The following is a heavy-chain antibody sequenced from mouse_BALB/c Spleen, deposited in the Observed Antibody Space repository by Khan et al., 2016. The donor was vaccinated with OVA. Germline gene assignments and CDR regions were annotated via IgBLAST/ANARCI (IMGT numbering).Heavy chain of an antibody. J-gene: IGHJ4*01. CDR1: GYTFTNYG. Sequence: QIQLVQSGPELKKPGETVKISCKASGYTFTNYGMNWVKQPPGKALKWMGWINTYTGEPTYADDFKGRFAFSLETSASTAYLQINNLKDEDTATYFCERPPYYSYTLDHWGQGTSVTVSS. V-gene: IGHV9-3-1*01. CDR2: INTYTGEP. D-gene: IGHD2-10*01. CDR3: ERPPYYSYTLDH.